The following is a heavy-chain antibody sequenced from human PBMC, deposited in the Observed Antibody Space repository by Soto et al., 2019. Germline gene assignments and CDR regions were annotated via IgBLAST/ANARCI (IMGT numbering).Heavy chain of an antibody. V-gene: IGHV1-69*06. CDR2: IIPIFGTA. CDR1: GGTFSSYA. CDR3: ARPRITMREPDAFDI. Sequence: SVKVSCKASGGTFSSYAISWVRQAPGQGLEWMGGIIPIFGTANYAQKFQGRVTITADKSTSTAYMELSSLRSEDTAVYYCARPRITMREPDAFDIWGRGTMVTVSS. D-gene: IGHD3-22*01. J-gene: IGHJ3*02.